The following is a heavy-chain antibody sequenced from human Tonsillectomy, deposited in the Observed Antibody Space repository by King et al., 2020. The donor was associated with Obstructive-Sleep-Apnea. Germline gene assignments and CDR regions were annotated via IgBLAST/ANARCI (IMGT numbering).Heavy chain of an antibody. CDR2: IYPGDSDA. D-gene: IGHD2-21*02. J-gene: IGHJ6*02. CDR1: GYSFTSYW. Sequence: VQLVESGAEVKKPGESLNISCTGSGYSFTSYWIGWVRQMPGKGLEWMGIIYPGDSDARYSLSFQGQVTISADKSISTAYLQWSSLKASDTAMYYCARRVGDMSDGMDVWGQGTTVTVSS. V-gene: IGHV5-51*01. CDR3: ARRVGDMSDGMDV.